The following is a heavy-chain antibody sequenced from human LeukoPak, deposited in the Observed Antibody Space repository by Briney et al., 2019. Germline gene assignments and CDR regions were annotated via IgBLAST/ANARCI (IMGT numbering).Heavy chain of an antibody. CDR1: AGSISSYT. V-gene: IGHV4-59*01. Sequence: KPSQTLSPTRTLAAGSISSYTWSWIRQPPGKGLEWIGYIYYSGSTTYNPSLNSRVTISVDTSKNQFSLKLSSVTAADTAVYYCARVGAYCSGGSCYDYWGQGTLVTVSS. D-gene: IGHD2-15*01. CDR3: ARVGAYCSGGSCYDY. J-gene: IGHJ4*02. CDR2: IYYSGST.